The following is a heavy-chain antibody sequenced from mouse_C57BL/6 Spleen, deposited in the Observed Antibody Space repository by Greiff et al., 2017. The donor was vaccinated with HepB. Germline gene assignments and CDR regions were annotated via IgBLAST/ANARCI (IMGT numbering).Heavy chain of an antibody. CDR1: GYTFTDYE. Sequence: VQLQQSGAELVRPGASVTLSCKASGYTFTDYEMHWVKQTPVHGLEWIGAIDPETGGTAYNQKFKGKAILTADKSSSTAYMELRSLTSEDSAVYYCTRESTTVWDYYAMDYWGQGTSVTVSS. V-gene: IGHV1-15*01. CDR2: IDPETGGT. J-gene: IGHJ4*01. D-gene: IGHD1-1*01. CDR3: TRESTTVWDYYAMDY.